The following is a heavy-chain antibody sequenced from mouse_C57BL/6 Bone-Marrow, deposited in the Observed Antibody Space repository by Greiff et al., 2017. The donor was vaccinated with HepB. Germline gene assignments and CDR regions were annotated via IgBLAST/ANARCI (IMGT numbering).Heavy chain of an antibody. J-gene: IGHJ3*01. V-gene: IGHV1-81*01. CDR2: IYPRSGNT. CDR3: ARRGLDYYGSSSCAD. CDR1: GYTFTSYG. Sequence: VQLQQSGAELARPGASVKLSCKASGYTFTSYGISWVKQSTGQGLEWIGEIYPRSGNTYYNEKFKGKATLTADKSSSTAYMELRSLTCEDSAVYFCARRGLDYYGSSSCADWGQGTLVTVSA. D-gene: IGHD1-1*01.